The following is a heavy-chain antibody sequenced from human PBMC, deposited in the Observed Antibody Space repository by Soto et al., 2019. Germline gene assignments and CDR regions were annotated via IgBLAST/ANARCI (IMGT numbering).Heavy chain of an antibody. CDR2: ISVDSGNT. V-gene: IGHV1-18*01. Sequence: QVQLVQSGAELKKPGASAKVSCKASGYIFTSYGIVWVRQAPGQGLEWMAWISVDSGNTNYAQNFQGRVSMTTDTSASTPPTDLRPLRSDGTAVYYCARVDGSGSNY. CDR3: ARVDGSGSNY. J-gene: IGHJ6*01. CDR1: GYIFTSYG. D-gene: IGHD3-10*01.